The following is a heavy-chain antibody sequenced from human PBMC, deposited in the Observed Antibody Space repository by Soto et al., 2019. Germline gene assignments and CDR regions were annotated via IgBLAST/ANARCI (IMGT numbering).Heavy chain of an antibody. D-gene: IGHD6-13*01. J-gene: IGHJ6*02. CDR3: ARVSSPPTGYYYGMDV. Sequence: GGSLRLSCAASGFTFSSYSMNWVRQAPGKGLEWVSSISSSSSYIYYADSVKGRFTISRDNAKNSLYLQMNSLRAEDTAVYYCARVSSPPTGYYYGMDVWGQGTTVTVSS. V-gene: IGHV3-21*01. CDR2: ISSSSSYI. CDR1: GFTFSSYS.